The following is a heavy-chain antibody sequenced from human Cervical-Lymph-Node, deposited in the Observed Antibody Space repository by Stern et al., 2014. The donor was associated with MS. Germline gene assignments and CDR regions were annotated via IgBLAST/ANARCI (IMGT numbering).Heavy chain of an antibody. V-gene: IGHV1-3*01. CDR2: INAGNGNT. CDR1: GYTLTSYA. J-gene: IGHJ6*02. D-gene: IGHD2-2*01. Sequence: QVQLVQSGAEVKKPGASVKVSCKASGYTLTSYAMHWVRQAPGQRLEWMGWINAGNGNTKYSQKFQGRVTITRDTSASTAYMELSSLRSEDTAVYYCASRYCSSTSCGYYYGMDVWGQGTTVTVSS. CDR3: ASRYCSSTSCGYYYGMDV.